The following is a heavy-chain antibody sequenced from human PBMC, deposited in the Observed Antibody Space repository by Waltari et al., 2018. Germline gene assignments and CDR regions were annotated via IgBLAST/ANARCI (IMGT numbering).Heavy chain of an antibody. CDR2: ISYDGRNK. J-gene: IGHJ4*02. D-gene: IGHD3-3*01. Sequence: QVQLVESGGGVVQPGRSLRLSCAASGFTFSSYAMHSVRQAPGKGLEWVAVISYDGRNKDYVDSVKGRFTITRDSSKNTLYLQMNSLRGEDTAGYYCAGGGVFVEWEAYGFDYWGQGTLVTVSS. CDR1: GFTFSSYA. V-gene: IGHV3-30*04. CDR3: AGGGVFVEWEAYGFDY.